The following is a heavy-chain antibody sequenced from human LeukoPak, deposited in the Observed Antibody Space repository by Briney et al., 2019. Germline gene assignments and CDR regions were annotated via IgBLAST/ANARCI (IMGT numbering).Heavy chain of an antibody. Sequence: PGGSLRLSCAASGFTFSSYAMSWVRQAPGKGLEWVSAISGSGGSTYYADSVKGRFTISRDNSKNTLYLQMNSLRAEDTAVYYCAKELVVAAIKYAEYFQHWGQGTLVTVSS. CDR3: AKELVVAAIKYAEYFQH. CDR1: GFTFSSYA. CDR2: ISGSGGST. J-gene: IGHJ1*01. V-gene: IGHV3-23*01. D-gene: IGHD2-15*01.